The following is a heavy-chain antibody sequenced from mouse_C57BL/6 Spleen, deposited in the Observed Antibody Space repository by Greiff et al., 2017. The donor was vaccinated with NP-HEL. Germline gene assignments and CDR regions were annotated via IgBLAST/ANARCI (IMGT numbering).Heavy chain of an antibody. V-gene: IGHV1-69*01. CDR2: FDPSDSYT. CDR3: ARGYGSSYGYFDV. D-gene: IGHD1-1*01. J-gene: IGHJ1*03. CDR1: GYTFTSYW. Sequence: QVQLQQPGAEFVMPGASVKLSCKASGYTFTSYWMHWVKQRPGQGLEWSGEFDPSDSYTNYNQKFKGKSTLTVDKSSSTAYMQLSSLTSEDSAVYYCARGYGSSYGYFDVWGTGTTVTVSS.